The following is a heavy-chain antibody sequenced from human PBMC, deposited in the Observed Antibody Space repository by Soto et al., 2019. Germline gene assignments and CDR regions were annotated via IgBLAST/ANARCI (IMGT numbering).Heavy chain of an antibody. CDR1: GGSISSSGYY. Sequence: QLQLQESGPELVKPSETLSLTCTVSGGSISSSGYYCVWIRQTPGKGLEWIGSIYYSGTTYYNPSLKSRVTILADTSKNQFSPMLTSVTAADTAVYFCARRKRAQSQFDPWGQGTLVTVSS. CDR2: IYYSGTT. D-gene: IGHD6-25*01. J-gene: IGHJ5*02. CDR3: ARRKRAQSQFDP. V-gene: IGHV4-39*01.